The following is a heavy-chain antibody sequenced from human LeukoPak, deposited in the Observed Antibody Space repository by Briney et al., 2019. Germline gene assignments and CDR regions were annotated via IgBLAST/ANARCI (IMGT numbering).Heavy chain of an antibody. D-gene: IGHD6-19*01. V-gene: IGHV3-7*01. CDR1: GFTFSTYW. CDR3: ARGRYLSSGWYDVDY. Sequence: GGSLRLSCAASGFTFSTYWMSWVRQAPGKGLEWVANIKQDGSEKYYVDSVKGRFTISRDNAKNTLYLQMNSLRAEDTAVYYCARGRYLSSGWYDVDYWGQGTLVTVSS. CDR2: IKQDGSEK. J-gene: IGHJ4*02.